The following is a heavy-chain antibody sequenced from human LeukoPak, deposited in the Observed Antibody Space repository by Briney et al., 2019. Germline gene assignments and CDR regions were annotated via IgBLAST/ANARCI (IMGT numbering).Heavy chain of an antibody. Sequence: GGSLRLSCAASGFTFSLYGMHWVRQAPGKGPEWVTFIRYDGDDKYYADSVKGRFTISRDNSKNTLYLQMNSLRAEDTAVYYCTKDFYAFDIWGQGTMVTVSS. CDR1: GFTFSLYG. CDR3: TKDFYAFDI. V-gene: IGHV3-30*02. J-gene: IGHJ3*02. D-gene: IGHD2/OR15-2a*01. CDR2: IRYDGDDK.